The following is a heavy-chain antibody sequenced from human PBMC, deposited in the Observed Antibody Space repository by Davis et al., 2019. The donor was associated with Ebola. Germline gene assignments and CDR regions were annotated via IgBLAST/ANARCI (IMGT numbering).Heavy chain of an antibody. CDR2: IYPDDSDT. D-gene: IGHD6-13*01. CDR1: GYFFPGSW. J-gene: IGHJ4*01. Sequence: GESLKISCKGSGYFFPGSWIAWVRQMPGKGLEWMGIIYPDDSDTRYSPSFQGHVTISADKSINTAYLQWSSVKASDTATYFCARQSSSWPNALDYWGQGTLVTVSS. CDR3: ARQSSSWPNALDY. V-gene: IGHV5-51*01.